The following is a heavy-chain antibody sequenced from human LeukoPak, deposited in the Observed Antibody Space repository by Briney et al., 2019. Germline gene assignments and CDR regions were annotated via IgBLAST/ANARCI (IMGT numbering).Heavy chain of an antibody. D-gene: IGHD2-2*01. Sequence: PSETLSLTCTVSGGSISSYYWSWIRQPPGKGLDWIGYIHYTGLTNYNPSLTSRLTISVDTSKNQFSLKLSSVTAADAAVYYCAREREYQLQADDAFDIWGQGTMVTVSS. CDR2: IHYTGLT. CDR1: GGSISSYY. V-gene: IGHV4-59*01. J-gene: IGHJ3*02. CDR3: AREREYQLQADDAFDI.